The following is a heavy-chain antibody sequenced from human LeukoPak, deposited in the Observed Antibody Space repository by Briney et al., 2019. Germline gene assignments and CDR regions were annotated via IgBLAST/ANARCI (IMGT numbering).Heavy chain of an antibody. CDR3: ARHRSGGSQDDAFDI. Sequence: GGSLRLSCTASGFTFGDYAMSWFRQAPGKGLEWVGFIRSKAYGGTTEYAASVKGRFTISRDDSKSIAYLQMNSLKTEDTAVYYCARHRSGGSQDDAFDIWGQGTLVTVSS. CDR1: GFTFGDYA. J-gene: IGHJ3*02. V-gene: IGHV3-49*03. D-gene: IGHD2-15*01. CDR2: IRSKAYGGTT.